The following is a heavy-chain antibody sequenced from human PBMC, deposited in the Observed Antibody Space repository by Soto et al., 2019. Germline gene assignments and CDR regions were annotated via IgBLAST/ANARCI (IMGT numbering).Heavy chain of an antibody. J-gene: IGHJ4*02. Sequence: GASVKVSCKSSGGTFSHYAITWVRQAPGQGLEWMGGIVPVSGTTDYAEKFRGRVTITADKIMSTAYMELTSLQSDDTAVYYCARARGYCSGTGCYSGFWGQGTLVTVSS. V-gene: IGHV1-69*06. CDR1: GGTFSHYA. CDR2: IVPVSGTT. D-gene: IGHD2-2*02. CDR3: ARARGYCSGTGCYSGF.